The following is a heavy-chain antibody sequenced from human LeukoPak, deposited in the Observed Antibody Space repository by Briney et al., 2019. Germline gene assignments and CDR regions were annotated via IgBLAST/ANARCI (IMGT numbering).Heavy chain of an antibody. CDR3: AKGVARFGYGALLDY. J-gene: IGHJ4*02. CDR1: GFTFSSYD. V-gene: IGHV3-13*01. CDR2: IGTAGDT. D-gene: IGHD4/OR15-4a*01. Sequence: GGSLRLSCAASGFTFSSYDMHWVRQATGKGLEWVSAIGTAGDTYYPGSVKGRFTISRDNSKNTQYLQMNSLRTEDTAVYYCAKGVARFGYGALLDYWGQGTLVTVSS.